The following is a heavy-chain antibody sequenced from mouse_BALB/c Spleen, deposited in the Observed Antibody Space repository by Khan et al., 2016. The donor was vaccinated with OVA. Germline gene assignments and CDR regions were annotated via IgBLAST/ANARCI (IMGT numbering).Heavy chain of an antibody. D-gene: IGHD1-2*01. CDR2: ISYSGST. J-gene: IGHJ2*01. Sequence: VQLKESGPGLVKPSQSLSLTCTVTGYSITSGYGWNWIRQFPGNKLEWMGYISYSGSTTYNPSLKSRISITRDTSKNQFFLQLNSVTTEDTATXYCARTARIKYWGQGTTLTVSS. CDR1: GYSITSGYG. V-gene: IGHV3-2*02. CDR3: ARTARIKY.